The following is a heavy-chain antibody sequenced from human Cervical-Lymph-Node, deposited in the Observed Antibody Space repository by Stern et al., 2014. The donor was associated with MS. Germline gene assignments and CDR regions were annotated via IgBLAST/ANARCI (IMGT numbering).Heavy chain of an antibody. CDR3: ARHVGVAASGVLPFDY. Sequence: EVQLVESGSEVKKSGESLKISCTAAGYRFSGYWIAWVRQLPGKGLEWVGIIYPGDSDTRYSPSFQGQVTISAETSISTAFLQWNSLKASDSAMYLCARHVGVAASGVLPFDYWGQGSPVTVSS. V-gene: IGHV5-51*01. D-gene: IGHD2-21*01. CDR1: GYRFSGYW. CDR2: IYPGDSDT. J-gene: IGHJ4*02.